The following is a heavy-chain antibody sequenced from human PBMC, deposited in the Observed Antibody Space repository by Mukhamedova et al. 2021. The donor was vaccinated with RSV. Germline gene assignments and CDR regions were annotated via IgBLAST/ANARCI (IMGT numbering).Heavy chain of an antibody. J-gene: IGHJ4*02. Sequence: VIWYDGINKDNADYADSVKGRFTISRDNSKNTLYLQMNSLRAEDTAVYYCARKGTWGICDYWGQGTLVTVSS. D-gene: IGHD3-16*01. CDR3: ARKGTWGICDY. V-gene: IGHV3-33*01. CDR2: IWYDGINK.